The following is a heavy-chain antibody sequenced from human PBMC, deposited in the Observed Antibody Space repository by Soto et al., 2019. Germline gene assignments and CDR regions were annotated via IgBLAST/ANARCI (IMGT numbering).Heavy chain of an antibody. J-gene: IGHJ6*03. Sequence: DVQLVESGGGLVQPGRSLRLSCAASGFAFNDYAMHWVRQAPGKGLEWVAGISWHSANIAYADSVKGRFTISRDNAKNALYLQMNSLRSEDTAFYYCAKDAVVSHYFYYMDVWGKGTAVTVSS. CDR3: AKDAVVSHYFYYMDV. D-gene: IGHD6-19*01. V-gene: IGHV3-9*01. CDR1: GFAFNDYA. CDR2: ISWHSANI.